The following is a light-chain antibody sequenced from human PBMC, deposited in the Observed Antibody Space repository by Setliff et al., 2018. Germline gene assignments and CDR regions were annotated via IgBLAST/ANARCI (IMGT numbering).Light chain of an antibody. CDR2: GNS. V-gene: IGLV1-40*01. CDR1: SSDIGAGFS. Sequence: PGQRVTISCTGSSSDIGAGFSVHWYQQLPGTAPKLLIYGNSNRPSGVPDRFSGSKSGTSASLAITGLQAEDEADYYCQSYGGSLSGYVFGTGTKVTVL. CDR3: QSYGGSLSGYV. J-gene: IGLJ1*01.